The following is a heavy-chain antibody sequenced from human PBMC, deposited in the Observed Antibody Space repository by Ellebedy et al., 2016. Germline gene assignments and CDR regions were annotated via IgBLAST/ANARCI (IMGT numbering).Heavy chain of an antibody. CDR3: ARGVYDFWSGYYTFDY. CDR2: IIDQGNSYTT. V-gene: IGHV3-72*01. J-gene: IGHJ4*02. D-gene: IGHD3-3*01. Sequence: GESLKISXEASGFTYKPHYMDFVPQPPGTRREWGGRIIDQGNSYTTEYAASVKGRFTISRDDSKNSLYLQMNSLKTEDTAVYYCARGVYDFWSGYYTFDYWGQGTLVTVSS. CDR1: GFTYKPHY.